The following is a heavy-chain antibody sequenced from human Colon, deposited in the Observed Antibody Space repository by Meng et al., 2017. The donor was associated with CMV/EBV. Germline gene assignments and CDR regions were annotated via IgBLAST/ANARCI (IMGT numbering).Heavy chain of an antibody. CDR1: GFTFSDYF. Sequence: GGSLRLSCAASGFTFSDYFMTWIRQAPGKGLEWVSYISSSSIIYYADSVKGRFTVSRDNAKNSLHLQMNSLRAEDTAVYYCARRTIAVTGENWFDPWGQGTLVTVS. D-gene: IGHD6-19*01. J-gene: IGHJ5*02. CDR3: ARRTIAVTGENWFDP. CDR2: ISSSSII. V-gene: IGHV3-11*01.